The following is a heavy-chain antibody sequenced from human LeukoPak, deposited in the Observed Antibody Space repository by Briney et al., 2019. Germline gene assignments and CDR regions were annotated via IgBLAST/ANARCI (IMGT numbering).Heavy chain of an antibody. J-gene: IGHJ5*02. D-gene: IGHD2-21*01. V-gene: IGHV1-58*02. CDR2: IVVGSGNT. Sequence: SVKVSCKASGFTFTSFAIQWVRQARGQRLEWIGWIVVGSGNTKYAQHFQGRVTNTRDMSTSTAYMELNSLRSEDSAVYYCAADVIPGPKGFDPWGQGTLVTVSS. CDR3: AADVIPGPKGFDP. CDR1: GFTFTSFA.